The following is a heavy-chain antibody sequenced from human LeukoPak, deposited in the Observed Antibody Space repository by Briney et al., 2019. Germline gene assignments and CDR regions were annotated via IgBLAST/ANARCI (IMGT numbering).Heavy chain of an antibody. D-gene: IGHD2-2*01. V-gene: IGHV3-21*01. CDR2: ISSSSSYI. Sequence: GGSLRLSCAASGFTFSSYSMNWVRQAPGKGLEWVSSISSSSSYIYYADSVKGRFTTSRDNAKNSLYLQMNSLRAEDTAVYYCARSLLGYCSSTSGPMGQEFDYWGQGTLVTVSS. CDR1: GFTFSSYS. J-gene: IGHJ4*02. CDR3: ARSLLGYCSSTSGPMGQEFDY.